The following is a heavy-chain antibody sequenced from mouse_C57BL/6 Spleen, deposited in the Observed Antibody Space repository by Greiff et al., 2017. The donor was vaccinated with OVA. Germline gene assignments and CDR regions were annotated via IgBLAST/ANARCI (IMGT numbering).Heavy chain of an antibody. J-gene: IGHJ2*01. V-gene: IGHV1-59*01. D-gene: IGHD2-4*01. CDR3: ARGGLRPGFDY. CDR1: GYTFTSYW. Sequence: QVQLQQSGAELVRPGTSVKLSCKASGYTFTSYWMHWVKQRPGQGLEWIGVIDPSDSYTNYTQKFKGKATLTVDTSSSTAYMQLSSLTSEDSAVYYCARGGLRPGFDYWGQGTTLTVSS. CDR2: IDPSDSYT.